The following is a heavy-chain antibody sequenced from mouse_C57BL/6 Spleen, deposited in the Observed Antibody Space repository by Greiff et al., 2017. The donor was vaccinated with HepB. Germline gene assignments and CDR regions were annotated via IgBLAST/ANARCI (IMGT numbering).Heavy chain of an antibody. D-gene: IGHD1-1*01. Sequence: EVQLQESGPGLAKPSQPLSLTCSVTGYSITSDYWNWIRKFPGNKLEYMGYISYSGSTYYNPSLKSRISITRDTSKNQYYLQLNSVTTEDTATYYCARGIITTVVATGYFDVWGTGTTVTVSS. J-gene: IGHJ1*03. V-gene: IGHV3-8*01. CDR3: ARGIITTVVATGYFDV. CDR2: ISYSGST. CDR1: GYSITSDY.